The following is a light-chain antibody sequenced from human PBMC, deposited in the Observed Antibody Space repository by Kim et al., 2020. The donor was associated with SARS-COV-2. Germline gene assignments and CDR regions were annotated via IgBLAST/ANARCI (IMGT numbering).Light chain of an antibody. V-gene: IGLV6-57*04. J-gene: IGLJ3*02. Sequence: NFMLTQPHSVSESPGKTVTISCTRSSGSIASNYVQWYQQRPGSAPTTVIYEDKQRPAGVPDRFSGSIDSSSNSASLTISGLKTGDEADYYCQSYDSNNWVFGGGTQLTVL. CDR3: QSYDSNNWV. CDR2: EDK. CDR1: SGSIASNY.